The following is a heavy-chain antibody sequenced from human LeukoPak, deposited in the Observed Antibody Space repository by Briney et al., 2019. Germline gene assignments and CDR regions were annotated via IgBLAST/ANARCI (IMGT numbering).Heavy chain of an antibody. J-gene: IGHJ5*01. CDR3: AKGYNSGWFES. D-gene: IGHD6-19*01. CDR1: GFTFSSYA. V-gene: IGHV3-23*01. CDR2: ISDSGGGT. Sequence: GGSLRLSCAASGFTFSSYAMTWVRQAPGKGLELVSGISDSGGGTYYADSVKGRLTISRDNSKNTVHLQMNSLRAEDTALYYCAKGYNSGWFESWGQGALVTVSS.